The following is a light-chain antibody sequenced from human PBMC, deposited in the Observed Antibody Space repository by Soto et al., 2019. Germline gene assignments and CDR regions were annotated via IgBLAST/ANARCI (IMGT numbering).Light chain of an antibody. Sequence: DIQMTQSPSSLSASVGERVTITCRASESINRHLNWYKQQPGRAPKLLIYAASSLQNGVPSRFRGGGSGTDFTLIITNLQPEDFATYYCQQSYTALSITFGQGTRLEIK. J-gene: IGKJ5*01. CDR1: ESINRH. CDR2: AAS. CDR3: QQSYTALSIT. V-gene: IGKV1-39*01.